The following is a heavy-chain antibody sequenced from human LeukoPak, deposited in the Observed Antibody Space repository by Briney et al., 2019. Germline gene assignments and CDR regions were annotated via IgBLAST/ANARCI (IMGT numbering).Heavy chain of an antibody. CDR2: INHSGST. J-gene: IGHJ4*02. V-gene: IGHV4-34*01. Sequence: PSETLSLTCAVYGGSFSGYYWSWIRQPPGKGLEWIGEINHSGSTNYNPSLKSRVTISVDTSKNQFSLKLSSVTAADTAVYYCAGGSWQLVFDYWGQGTLVTVSS. CDR3: AGGSWQLVFDY. D-gene: IGHD6-13*01. CDR1: GGSFSGYY.